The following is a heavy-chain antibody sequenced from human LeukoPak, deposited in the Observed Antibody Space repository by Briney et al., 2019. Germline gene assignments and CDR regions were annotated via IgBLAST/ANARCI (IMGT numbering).Heavy chain of an antibody. J-gene: IGHJ3*02. CDR2: IYHSGST. D-gene: IGHD3-16*01. CDR1: GGSISTYY. Sequence: PSETLSLTCTLSGGSISTYYWSWIRQPPGKGLEWIGYIYHSGSTNYNPSLKSRVTISVDTSKNQFSLKLSSVTAADTAVYYCARDEYVGAFDIWGQGTMVTVSS. CDR3: ARDEYVGAFDI. V-gene: IGHV4-59*01.